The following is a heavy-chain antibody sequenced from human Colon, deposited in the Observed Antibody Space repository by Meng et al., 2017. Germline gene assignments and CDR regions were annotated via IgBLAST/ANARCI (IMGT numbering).Heavy chain of an antibody. CDR2: IHSSGNT. Sequence: QVQLQESGPGVVKPSQTLSLTCTTSGGSINGADYYWNWIRQSPGKGLEWLGYIHSSGNTYYTPSLKSRLTMSLDTSKNQFSLRLTSVTAADTAVYYCARNPVIPDARTFDFWGQGALVTVSS. D-gene: IGHD2-2*01. J-gene: IGHJ4*02. CDR1: GGSINGADYY. V-gene: IGHV4-30-4*01. CDR3: ARNPVIPDARTFDF.